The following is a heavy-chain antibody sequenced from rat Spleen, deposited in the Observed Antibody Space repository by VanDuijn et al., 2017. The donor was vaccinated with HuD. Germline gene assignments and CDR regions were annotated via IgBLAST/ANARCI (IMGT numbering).Heavy chain of an antibody. CDR2: IFYDGNST. Sequence: EVLLVESGGGLVQPGRSLKLSCAASGFTFDDYHMAWVRQAPTKGLEWVATIFYDGNSTFYRDSVKGRFTISRDNAKSTLYLQMDSLRSEDTATYYCARLYYSAAEAWGQGASVTVSS. CDR3: ARLYYSAAEA. CDR1: GFTFDDYH. J-gene: IGHJ4*01. V-gene: IGHV5-7*01. D-gene: IGHD1-1*01.